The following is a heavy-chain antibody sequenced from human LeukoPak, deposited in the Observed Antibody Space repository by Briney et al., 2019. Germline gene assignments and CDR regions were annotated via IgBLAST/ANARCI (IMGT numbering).Heavy chain of an antibody. Sequence: ASVKVSCKASGGTFSSYAISWVRQAPGQGLEWMGGIIPIFGTANYAQKFQGRVTITADESTSTAYMELSSLRSEDTAVYYCAGAMAGPWYNWFDPWGQGTLVAVSS. CDR3: AGAMAGPWYNWFDP. V-gene: IGHV1-69*13. CDR2: IIPIFGTA. J-gene: IGHJ5*02. D-gene: IGHD6-19*01. CDR1: GGTFSSYA.